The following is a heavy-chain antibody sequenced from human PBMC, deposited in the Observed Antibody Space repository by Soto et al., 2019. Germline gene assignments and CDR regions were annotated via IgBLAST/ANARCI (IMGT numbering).Heavy chain of an antibody. CDR1: GFTVSSNY. Sequence: EVQLVESGGGLVQPGGSLRLSCAVSGFTVSSNYMSWVRQAPGKGLEWVSVIYSGGSTYYADSVKGRFTISRDNSKNTLYLKMNSLRAEDTAVYYCARGGGDCSGGSCYFWRYYFDCWGQGTLVTVSS. CDR2: IYSGGST. CDR3: ARGGGDCSGGSCYFWRYYFDC. V-gene: IGHV3-66*01. J-gene: IGHJ4*02. D-gene: IGHD2-15*01.